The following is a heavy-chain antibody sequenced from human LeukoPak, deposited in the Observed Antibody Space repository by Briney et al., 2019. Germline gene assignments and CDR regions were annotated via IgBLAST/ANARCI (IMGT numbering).Heavy chain of an antibody. D-gene: IGHD1-26*01. CDR1: GGSISSGDYY. CDR2: IYYSGST. J-gene: IGHJ4*02. Sequence: SETLSLTCTVSGGSISSGDYYWSWIRQPPGKGLEWIGYIYYSGSTNYNPSLKSRVTISVDTSKNQFSLKLSSVTAADTAVYYCARGWELLILDYWGQGTLVTVSS. CDR3: ARGWELLILDY. V-gene: IGHV4-61*08.